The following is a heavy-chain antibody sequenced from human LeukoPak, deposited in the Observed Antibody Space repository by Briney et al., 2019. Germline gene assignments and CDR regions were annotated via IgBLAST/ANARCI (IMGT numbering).Heavy chain of an antibody. CDR1: GGSMSNYY. D-gene: IGHD1-14*01. CDR3: ARVSPALNPWFDP. V-gene: IGHV4-59*01. CDR2: IYYSGTT. Sequence: SETLSLTGIVSGGSMSNYYWSWIRQPPGKGLEWIGYIYYSGTTNYNPSLKSRVIISVDTSKNQFSLKLSSVTAADTAVYYCARVSPALNPWFDPWGQGTLVTVSS. J-gene: IGHJ5*02.